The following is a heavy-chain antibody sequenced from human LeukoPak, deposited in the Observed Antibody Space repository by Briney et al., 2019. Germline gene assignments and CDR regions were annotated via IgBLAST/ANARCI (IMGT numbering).Heavy chain of an antibody. CDR1: GFTFSSYG. Sequence: GGSLRLSCAASGFTFSSYGMHWIRQAPGKGLEWVAFIRYDGSNKYCADSVKGRFTISRDNSKNTLYLQMNSLRAEDTAVYYCAKDRPSYSSSGRLFDYWGQGTLVTVSS. J-gene: IGHJ4*02. CDR3: AKDRPSYSSSGRLFDY. CDR2: IRYDGSNK. V-gene: IGHV3-30*02. D-gene: IGHD6-13*01.